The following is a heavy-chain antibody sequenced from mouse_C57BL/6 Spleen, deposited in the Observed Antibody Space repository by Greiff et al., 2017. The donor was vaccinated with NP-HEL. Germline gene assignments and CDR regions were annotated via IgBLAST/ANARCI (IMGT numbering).Heavy chain of an antibody. CDR1: GYAFSSSW. CDR2: IYPGDGDT. CDR3: ARRTGTEWYFDV. V-gene: IGHV1-82*01. D-gene: IGHD4-1*01. J-gene: IGHJ1*03. Sequence: VQLQQSGPELVKPGASVKISCKASGYAFSSSWMNWVKQRPGKGLEWIGRIYPGDGDTNYNGKFKGKATLTADKSSSTAYMQLSSLTSEDSAVYFCARRTGTEWYFDVWGTGTTVTVSS.